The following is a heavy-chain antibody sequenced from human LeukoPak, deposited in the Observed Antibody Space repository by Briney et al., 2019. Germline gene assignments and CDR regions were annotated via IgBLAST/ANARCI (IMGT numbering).Heavy chain of an antibody. Sequence: GGSLRLSCAASGFTFSSYSMNWVRQAPGKGLEWVSYISSSSSTIYYADSVKGRFTNSRDNAKNSLYLQMNSLRAEDTAVYYCARDRCSGGSCYSNYWGQGTLVTVSS. CDR3: ARDRCSGGSCYSNY. D-gene: IGHD2-15*01. CDR2: ISSSSSTI. CDR1: GFTFSSYS. V-gene: IGHV3-48*01. J-gene: IGHJ4*02.